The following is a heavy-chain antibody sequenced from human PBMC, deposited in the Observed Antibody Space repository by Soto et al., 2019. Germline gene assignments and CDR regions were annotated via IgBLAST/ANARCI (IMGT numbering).Heavy chain of an antibody. Sequence: QPGGSLRLSCAASGFTFSSYGMHWVRQAPGKGLEWVAVIWYDGSKKYYVDSVKGRFTISRDNSKNTLYLQMNSLRAEDTAVYYCARFFGSDAGGAFDIWGQGTLVTVSS. J-gene: IGHJ3*02. D-gene: IGHD2-21*02. CDR1: GFTFSSYG. CDR3: ARFFGSDAGGAFDI. CDR2: IWYDGSKK. V-gene: IGHV3-33*01.